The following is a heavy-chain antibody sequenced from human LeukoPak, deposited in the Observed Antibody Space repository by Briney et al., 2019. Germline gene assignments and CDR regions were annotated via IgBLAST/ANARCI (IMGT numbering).Heavy chain of an antibody. V-gene: IGHV3-21*01. CDR1: GFTFSSYS. CDR3: ARVHAVVPAADAFDI. Sequence: GGSLRLSCAASGFTFSSYSMNWVRQAPGKGLEWVSSISSSSSYIYYADSVKGRFTISRDNAKNSLYLQMNSLRAEDTAVYYCARVHAVVPAADAFDIWGQGTMVTVSS. CDR2: ISSSSSYI. D-gene: IGHD2-2*01. J-gene: IGHJ3*02.